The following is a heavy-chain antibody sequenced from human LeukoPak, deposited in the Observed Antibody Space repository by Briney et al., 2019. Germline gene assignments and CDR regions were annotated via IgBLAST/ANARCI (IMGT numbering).Heavy chain of an antibody. CDR3: ARLVGYCSSTSCLGHYYYMDV. Sequence: GESLKISCKGSGYSFTSYWIGWVRQMPGKGLEWMGIIYPGDSDTRYSPSFQGQVTISADKSISTAYLQWSSLKASDTAMYYCARLVGYCSSTSCLGHYYYMDVWGKGTTVAVS. D-gene: IGHD2-2*01. CDR1: GYSFTSYW. J-gene: IGHJ6*03. CDR2: IYPGDSDT. V-gene: IGHV5-51*01.